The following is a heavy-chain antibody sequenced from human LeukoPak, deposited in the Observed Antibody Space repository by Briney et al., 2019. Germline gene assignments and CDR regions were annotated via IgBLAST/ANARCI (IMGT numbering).Heavy chain of an antibody. D-gene: IGHD4-17*01. CDR1: GFTFSSYS. CDR2: ISSSSSYI. J-gene: IGHJ6*03. V-gene: IGHV3-21*01. CDR3: ARAHGDYTYYMDV. Sequence: PGGSLRLSCAASGFTFSSYSMNWVRQAPGKGLVWVSSISSSSSYIYYADSVKGRFTISRDNAKNSLYLQMNSLRAEDTAVYYCARAHGDYTYYMDVWGKGTTVTVSS.